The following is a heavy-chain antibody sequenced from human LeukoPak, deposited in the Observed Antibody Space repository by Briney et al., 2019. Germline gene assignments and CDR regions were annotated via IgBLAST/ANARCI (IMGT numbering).Heavy chain of an antibody. CDR3: ARDPRYCSGGSCYSGLFDP. V-gene: IGHV3-48*03. CDR1: GFTFSSYE. D-gene: IGHD2-15*01. J-gene: IGHJ5*02. Sequence: PGGSLRLSCAASGFTFSSYEMNWVRQAPGKGLEWVSYISSSGSTIYYADSVKGQFTISRDNAKNSLYLQMNSLRAEDTAVYYCARDPRYCSGGSCYSGLFDPWGQGTLVTVSS. CDR2: ISSSGSTI.